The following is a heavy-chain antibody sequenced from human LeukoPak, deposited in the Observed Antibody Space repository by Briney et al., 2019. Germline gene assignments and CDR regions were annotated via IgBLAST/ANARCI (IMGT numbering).Heavy chain of an antibody. CDR1: GGSISSYY. J-gene: IGHJ4*02. CDR3: ASALRLSHFDY. V-gene: IGHV4-59*01. Sequence: SETLSLTRTVSGGSISSYYWSWIRQPPGKGLEWIGYIYYSGSTNYNPSLKSRVTISVDTSKNQFSLKLSSVTAADTAVYYCASALRLSHFDYWGQGTLVTVSS. CDR2: IYYSGST. D-gene: IGHD2-8*01.